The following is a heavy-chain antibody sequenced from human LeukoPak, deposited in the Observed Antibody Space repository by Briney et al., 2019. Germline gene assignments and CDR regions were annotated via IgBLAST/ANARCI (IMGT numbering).Heavy chain of an antibody. Sequence: SETLSLTCTVSGGSVNSGSYYWSWIRQPPGKGLEWIGYIFYSGSTNYNPSLKSRVTISVDTSKNQFSLRLSFVTAADTAVYYCATMRIDYYYGMDVWGQGTTVTVSS. CDR2: IFYSGST. V-gene: IGHV4-61*01. CDR3: ATMRIDYYYGMDV. J-gene: IGHJ6*02. D-gene: IGHD2-15*01. CDR1: GGSVNSGSYY.